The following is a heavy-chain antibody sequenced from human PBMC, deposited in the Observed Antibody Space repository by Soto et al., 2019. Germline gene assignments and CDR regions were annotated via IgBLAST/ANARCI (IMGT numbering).Heavy chain of an antibody. CDR2: IYWDDDK. V-gene: IGHV2-5*02. D-gene: IGHD2-2*01. Sequence: QITLKESGPTLVKPTQTLTLTCTFSGFSLSTSGVGVGWIRQPPGKALEWLALIYWDDDKRYSPSLKSRLTITKETSKNQVVLTMTNMDPVDTATYYCAHRHTYCSSTSCLDESGWFDPWGQGTLVTVSS. CDR1: GFSLSTSGVG. CDR3: AHRHTYCSSTSCLDESGWFDP. J-gene: IGHJ5*02.